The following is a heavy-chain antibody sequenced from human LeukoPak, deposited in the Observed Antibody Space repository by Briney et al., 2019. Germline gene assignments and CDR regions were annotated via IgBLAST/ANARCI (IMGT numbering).Heavy chain of an antibody. CDR3: ARDGYNPIDY. V-gene: IGHV4-39*02. D-gene: IGHD5-24*01. CDR2: IYYSGST. Sequence: ASETLSLTCTVSGGSISSSSYYWGWIRQPPGKGLEWIGTIYYSGSTYYNPSLKSRVTISADTSKNQFSLNLSSVTAADTAVYYCARDGYNPIDYWGQRTLVTVSS. CDR1: GGSISSSSYY. J-gene: IGHJ4*02.